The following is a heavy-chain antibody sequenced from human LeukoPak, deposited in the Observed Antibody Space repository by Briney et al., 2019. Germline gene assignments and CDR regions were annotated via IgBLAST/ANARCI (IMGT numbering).Heavy chain of an antibody. CDR2: IFHSGNT. J-gene: IGHJ6*04. D-gene: IGHD2-2*01. Sequence: SETLSLTCAASGGAISSANWWSWARQPPGKGLEWIGEIFHSGNTNYNPSLKSRVTISVDKSKNQFSLKLTSVTAADTAVYYCARESCTSSSCYARYYYGMNVWGKGTTVTVSS. V-gene: IGHV4-4*02. CDR1: GGAISSANW. CDR3: ARESCTSSSCYARYYYGMNV.